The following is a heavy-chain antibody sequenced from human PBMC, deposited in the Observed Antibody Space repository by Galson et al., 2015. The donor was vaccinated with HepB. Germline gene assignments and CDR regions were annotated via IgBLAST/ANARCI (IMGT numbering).Heavy chain of an antibody. Sequence: QSGAEVKKPGESLKISCKGSGYSFTSYWIGWVRQMPGKGLEWMGIIYPGDSDTRYSPSFQGQVTISADKSISTAYLQWSSLKASDTAMYYCARRALRVFGEGSWFDPWGQGTLVTVSS. CDR2: IYPGDSDT. CDR3: ARRALRVFGEGSWFDP. D-gene: IGHD3-10*02. J-gene: IGHJ5*02. CDR1: GYSFTSYW. V-gene: IGHV5-51*01.